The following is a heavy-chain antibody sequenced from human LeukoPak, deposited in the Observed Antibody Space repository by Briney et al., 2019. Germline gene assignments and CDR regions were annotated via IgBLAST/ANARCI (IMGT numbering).Heavy chain of an antibody. CDR3: ARGDGGYSGYDSYYYYMDV. CDR2: INHSGST. Sequence: SETLSLTCAVYGGSFSGYYWSWIRQPPRKGLEWIGEINHSGSTNYNPSLKSRVTISVYTSKNQFSLKLSSVTAADTAVYYCARGDGGYSGYDSYYYYMDVWGKGTTVTVSS. J-gene: IGHJ6*03. CDR1: GGSFSGYY. D-gene: IGHD5-12*01. V-gene: IGHV4-34*01.